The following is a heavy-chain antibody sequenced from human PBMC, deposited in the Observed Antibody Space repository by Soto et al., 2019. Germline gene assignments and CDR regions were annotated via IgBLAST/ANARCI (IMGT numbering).Heavy chain of an antibody. Sequence: QVQLVKSGAEVKKPGSSVKVSCKSSGGTFSSYAISWVRQAPGQGREWMGGIIPISGTANYAQKFQGRFKITADEYTSTAYMELSSLSSEDTAVYYCARSQGSSTSLEIYYYYYYGMDVWGQGTTVTVSS. CDR2: IIPISGTA. D-gene: IGHD2-2*01. J-gene: IGHJ6*02. CDR3: ARSQGSSTSLEIYYYYYYGMDV. V-gene: IGHV1-69*01. CDR1: GGTFSSYA.